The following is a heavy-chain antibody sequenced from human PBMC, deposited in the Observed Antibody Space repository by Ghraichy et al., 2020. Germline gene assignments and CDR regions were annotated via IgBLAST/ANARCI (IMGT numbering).Heavy chain of an antibody. V-gene: IGHV3-48*03. Sequence: GSLRLSCAASGFTFSSYEMAWVRQAPGKGLEWLSYISSGSGGTIYYADSVKGRFTISRDNAKNSLYLHMNSLRAEDTAVYYCARDFYYDSSGPYYFDYWGQGTLVTVSS. CDR3: ARDFYYDSSGPYYFDY. J-gene: IGHJ4*02. CDR1: GFTFSSYE. CDR2: ISSGSGGTI. D-gene: IGHD3-22*01.